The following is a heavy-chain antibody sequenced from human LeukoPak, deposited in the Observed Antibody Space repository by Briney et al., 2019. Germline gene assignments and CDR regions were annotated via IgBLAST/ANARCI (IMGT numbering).Heavy chain of an antibody. V-gene: IGHV4-4*02. CDR3: ARSLRRYYYYMDV. J-gene: IGHJ6*03. CDR1: GGSISSSNW. CDR2: IYHSGST. Sequence: SETLSLTCAVSGGSISSSNWWSWVRQPPGKGLEWIGEIYHSGSTNYNPSLKSRVTISVDTSKDQFSLKLSSVTAADTAVYYCARSLRRYYYYMDVWGKGTTVTVSS.